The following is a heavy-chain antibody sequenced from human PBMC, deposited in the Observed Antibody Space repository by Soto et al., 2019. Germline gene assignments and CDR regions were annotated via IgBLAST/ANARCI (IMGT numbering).Heavy chain of an antibody. Sequence: QVQLVQSGAEVRKPGSSVKVSCKASGGTFGGYAIGWVRQAPGQGLEWMGGIIPAFGIANYAHRFQGRVTITADESSSAAYMELSSVRSEDSAVYYCARVSVPDPISYWRYGMDVWGQGTTVTVSS. V-gene: IGHV1-69*01. D-gene: IGHD2-8*02. CDR1: GGTFGGYA. J-gene: IGHJ6*02. CDR3: ARVSVPDPISYWRYGMDV. CDR2: IIPAFGIA.